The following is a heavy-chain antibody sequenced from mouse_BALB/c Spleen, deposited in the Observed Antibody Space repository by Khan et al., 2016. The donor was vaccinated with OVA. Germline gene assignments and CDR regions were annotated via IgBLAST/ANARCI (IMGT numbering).Heavy chain of an antibody. CDR2: IDPANGNT. V-gene: IGHV14-3*02. CDR1: GFNIKDTF. Sequence: VRLQQSGAELMKPGASVKLSCTVSGFNIKDTFMHWVRQRPEQGLEWIGRIDPANGNTKYDPKFQDKATMTADTSSHTAYLQLSRLTSEATAVSYCADSLRRYARDDWGQGTSVTVSA. D-gene: IGHD1-2*01. J-gene: IGHJ4*01. CDR3: ADSLRRYARDD.